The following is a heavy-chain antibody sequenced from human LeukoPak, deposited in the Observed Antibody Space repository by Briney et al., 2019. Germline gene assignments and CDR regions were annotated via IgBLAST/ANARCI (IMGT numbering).Heavy chain of an antibody. CDR1: GGSISSYY. J-gene: IGHJ2*01. D-gene: IGHD3-22*01. V-gene: IGHV4-59*12. Sequence: SKTLSLTCTVSGGSISSYYWSWIRQPPGKGLEWIGYIYYSGSTNYNPSLKSRVTISVDTSKDQFSLRLTSVTAADTAVYFCARLVSYYDRSGPSDRYFDLWGRGTLVAVSS. CDR3: ARLVSYYDRSGPSDRYFDL. CDR2: IYYSGST.